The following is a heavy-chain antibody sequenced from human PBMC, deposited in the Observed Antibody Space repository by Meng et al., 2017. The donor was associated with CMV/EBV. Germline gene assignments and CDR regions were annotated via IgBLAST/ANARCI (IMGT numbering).Heavy chain of an antibody. D-gene: IGHD2-2*01. CDR1: GFTFSSYE. J-gene: IGHJ3*02. Sequence: GGSLRLSCAASGFTFSSYEMNWVRQAPGKGLEWVSYISSSGSTIYYADSVKGRFTISRDHAKNSLFLQMDSLRVEDTALYFCARDRVPAATNLRSDAFDIWGQGTLVTVSS. V-gene: IGHV3-48*03. CDR2: ISSSGSTI. CDR3: ARDRVPAATNLRSDAFDI.